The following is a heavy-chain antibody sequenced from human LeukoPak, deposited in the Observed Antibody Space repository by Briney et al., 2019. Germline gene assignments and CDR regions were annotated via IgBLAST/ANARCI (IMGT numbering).Heavy chain of an antibody. D-gene: IGHD6-19*01. CDR1: GSTFSSYG. CDR2: ISYDGSNK. Sequence: GGSLRLSCAASGSTFSSYGMHWVRQAPGKGLEWVAVISYDGSNKYYADSVKGRFTISRDNSKNTLYLQMNSLRAEDTAVYYCAKDRTQWLVRFSFDYWGQGTLVTVSS. J-gene: IGHJ4*02. CDR3: AKDRTQWLVRFSFDY. V-gene: IGHV3-30*18.